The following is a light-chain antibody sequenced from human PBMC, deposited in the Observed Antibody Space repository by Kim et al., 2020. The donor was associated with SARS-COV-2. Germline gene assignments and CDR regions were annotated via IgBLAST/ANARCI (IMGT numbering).Light chain of an antibody. Sequence: ASVGDRVTITCQASEDISSYFNLYKQQPGKATKLLIYDAANLEAGVPSRFSGGGSETDFSSTITSRQTELIVITASKMYDNRPLTFGGGSKVDIK. J-gene: IGKJ4*01. V-gene: IGKV1-33*01. CDR1: EDISSY. CDR2: DAA. CDR3: KMYDNRPLT.